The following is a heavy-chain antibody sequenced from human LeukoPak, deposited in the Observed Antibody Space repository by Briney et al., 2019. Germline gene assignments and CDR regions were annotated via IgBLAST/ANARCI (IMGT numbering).Heavy chain of an antibody. V-gene: IGHV1-3*01. D-gene: IGHD3-10*01. CDR1: GYTFTSYA. CDR2: INAGNGNT. J-gene: IGHJ3*02. CDR3: ARDRVLLWFGAPGDAFDI. Sequence: GASVKFSCKASGYTFTSYAMHWVRQAPGQRLEWMGWINAGNGNTKYSQKFQGRVTITRDTSASTAYMELSSLRSEDTAVYYCARDRVLLWFGAPGDAFDIWGQGTMVTVSS.